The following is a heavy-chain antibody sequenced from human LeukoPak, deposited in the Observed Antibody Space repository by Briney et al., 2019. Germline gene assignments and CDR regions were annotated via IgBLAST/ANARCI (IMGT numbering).Heavy chain of an antibody. CDR1: IYTFEEYA. D-gene: IGHD4-17*01. V-gene: IGHV3-9*01. J-gene: IGHJ4*02. CDR2: ISWNSGSI. CDR3: AKDIEADGETPFDY. Sequence: SQRLSCSPSIYTFEEYAVLCVRRSRGKALVWVWGISWNSGSIGYADSVKGRFTISRDNAKNSLYLQMNSLRAEDTALYYCAKDIEADGETPFDYWGQGTLVTVSS.